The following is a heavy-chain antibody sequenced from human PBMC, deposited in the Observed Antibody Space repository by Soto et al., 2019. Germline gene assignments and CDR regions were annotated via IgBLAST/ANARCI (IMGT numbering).Heavy chain of an antibody. D-gene: IGHD5-12*01. CDR1: GGTFSSYT. CDR3: ARAYSGYDPILAFDI. V-gene: IGHV1-69*02. CDR2: IIPILGIA. J-gene: IGHJ3*02. Sequence: GASVKVSCKASGGTFSSYTISWVRQAPGQGLEWMGRIIPILGIANYAQKFQGRVTITADKSTSTACMELSSLRSEDTALYYCARAYSGYDPILAFDIWGQGTMVTVSS.